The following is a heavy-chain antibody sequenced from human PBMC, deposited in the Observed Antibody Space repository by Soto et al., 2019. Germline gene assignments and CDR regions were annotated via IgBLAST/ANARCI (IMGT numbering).Heavy chain of an antibody. CDR1: GGSISSGGYY. CDR2: IYYSGST. J-gene: IGHJ4*02. CDR3: ARLAPGLYGSRHYDY. Sequence: SETLSLTCTVSGGSISSGGYYWSWIRQHPGKGLEWIGYIYYSGSTYYNPSLKSRVTISVDTSKNQFSLKLSSVTAADTAVYYCARLAPGLYGSRHYDYWGQGTLVTVSS. V-gene: IGHV4-31*03. D-gene: IGHD3-10*01.